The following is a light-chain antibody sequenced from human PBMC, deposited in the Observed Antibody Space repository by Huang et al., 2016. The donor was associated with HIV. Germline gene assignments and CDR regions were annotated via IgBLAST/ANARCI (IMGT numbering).Light chain of an antibody. CDR3: QQSYSSPPT. CDR2: AAS. CDR1: QSISSY. J-gene: IGKJ4*01. V-gene: IGKV1-39*01. Sequence: DIQMTQSPSSLSASIGDRVTITCRESQSISSYLNWSQQKPGKAPKLLIYAASSLQSGVPSRFSGSGSGTDFTLTISRLQPEDFATYYCQQSYSSPPTFGGGTKVEIK.